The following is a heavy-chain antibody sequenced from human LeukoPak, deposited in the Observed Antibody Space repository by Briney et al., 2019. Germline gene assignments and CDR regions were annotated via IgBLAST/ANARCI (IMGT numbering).Heavy chain of an antibody. CDR1: GGSISHYY. J-gene: IGHJ4*02. V-gene: IGHV4-59*01. CDR2: MYYSGST. CDR3: ASGSWSSYYFHY. D-gene: IGHD6-6*01. Sequence: SETLSLTCTVSGGSISHYYWTWIRQPPGKGLEWIGFMYYSGSTNYNPSLKSRVTISVDTSKNQLSLKLRSVTAADTAVYYCASGSWSSYYFHYWGQGTLVTVSS.